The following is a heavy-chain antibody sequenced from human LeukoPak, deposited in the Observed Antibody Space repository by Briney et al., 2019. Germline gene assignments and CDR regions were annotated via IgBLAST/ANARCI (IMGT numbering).Heavy chain of an antibody. CDR1: GFTFSSYG. J-gene: IGHJ5*02. V-gene: IGHV3-21*01. CDR2: INSDGSNT. D-gene: IGHD2-15*01. Sequence: GGSLRLSCAASGFTFSSYGMSWVRQAPGKGLEWVSRINSDGSNTNYADSVKGRFTISRDNAKNSLYLQMNSLRAEDTAVYYCARGGSGGSCYSAWGQGTLVTVSS. CDR3: ARGGSGGSCYSA.